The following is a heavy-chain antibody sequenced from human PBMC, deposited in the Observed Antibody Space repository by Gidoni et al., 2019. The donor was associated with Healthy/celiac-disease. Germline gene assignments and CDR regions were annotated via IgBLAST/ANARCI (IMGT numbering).Heavy chain of an antibody. CDR2: IDPSDSYT. Sequence: EVQLVQSGAEVKKPGASLRISCKGSGYSFTSYWISWVRQMPGKGLEWMGRIDPSDSYTNYSPSFQGHVTISADKSISTAYLQWSSLKASDTAMYYCARHMGYSSVLAVWGQGTTVTVSS. V-gene: IGHV5-10-1*03. J-gene: IGHJ6*02. CDR1: GYSFTSYW. CDR3: ARHMGYSSVLAV. D-gene: IGHD6-19*01.